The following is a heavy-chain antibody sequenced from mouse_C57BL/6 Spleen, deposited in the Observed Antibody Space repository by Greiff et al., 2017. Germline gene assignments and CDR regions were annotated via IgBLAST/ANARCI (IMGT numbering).Heavy chain of an antibody. J-gene: IGHJ3*01. V-gene: IGHV5-9-1*02. CDR1: GFTFSSYA. CDR2: ISSGGDYI. Sequence: EVQLVESGEGLVKPGGSLKLSCAASGFTFSSYAMSWVRQTPEKRLEWVAYISSGGDYIYYADTVKGRFTISRDNARNTLYLQMSSLKSEDTAMYYCTRDGDYGSSYGFAYWGQGTLVTVSA. D-gene: IGHD1-1*01. CDR3: TRDGDYGSSYGFAY.